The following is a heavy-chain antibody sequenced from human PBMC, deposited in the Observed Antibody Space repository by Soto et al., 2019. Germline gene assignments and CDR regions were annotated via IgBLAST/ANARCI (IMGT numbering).Heavy chain of an antibody. CDR2: INHSGST. V-gene: IGHV4-34*01. J-gene: IGHJ6*02. CDR3: ASGDNYYGMDF. D-gene: IGHD2-21*02. Sequence: SETLSLTCAVYGGSFSGYYWSWIRQPPGKGLEWIGEINHSGSTNYNPSLKSRVTISVDTSKNQFSLKLSSVTAADTAVYYCASGDNYYGMDFWGQGTSVPVSS. CDR1: GGSFSGYY.